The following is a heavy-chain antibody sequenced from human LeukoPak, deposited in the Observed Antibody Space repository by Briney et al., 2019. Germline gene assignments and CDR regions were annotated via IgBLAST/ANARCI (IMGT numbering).Heavy chain of an antibody. J-gene: IGHJ4*02. CDR1: GDSVSSNSAA. Sequence: SQTLSLTCAISGDSVSSNSAAWNWIRQSPSRGLEWLGRAYYRSKWYNDYAVSVKSRITINPDTSKNQFSLKLSSVTAADTAVYYCARRFRSSLTGYQIDYWGQGTLVTVSS. CDR2: AYYRSKWYN. V-gene: IGHV6-1*01. CDR3: ARRFRSSLTGYQIDY. D-gene: IGHD3-9*01.